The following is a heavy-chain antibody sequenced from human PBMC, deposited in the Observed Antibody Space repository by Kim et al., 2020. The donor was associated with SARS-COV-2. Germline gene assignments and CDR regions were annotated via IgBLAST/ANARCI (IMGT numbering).Heavy chain of an antibody. CDR1: GGSISSYY. Sequence: SETLSLTCTVSGGSISSYYWSWIRQPPGKGLEWIGYIYYSGSTTYNPSLKSRVTISVDTSKNQFSLKLSSVTAADTAVYYCARLYDFWSGSTYYFDYWGQGTLVTVSS. V-gene: IGHV4-59*13. CDR2: IYYSGST. J-gene: IGHJ4*02. CDR3: ARLYDFWSGSTYYFDY. D-gene: IGHD3-3*01.